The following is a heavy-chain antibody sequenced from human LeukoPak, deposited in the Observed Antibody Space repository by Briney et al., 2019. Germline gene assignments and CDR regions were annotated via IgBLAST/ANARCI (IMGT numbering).Heavy chain of an antibody. J-gene: IGHJ3*02. Sequence: SVRVSCKASGGTFNTYSFNWVRQAPGQGLEWMGRVIPMLGTAKYGQNFQGGVTLTADESTSTAYLELSSLRTEDTAVYYCARCQLASGSSEAFDIWGKGTMVTVSS. V-gene: IGHV1-69*11. D-gene: IGHD1-26*01. CDR3: ARCQLASGSSEAFDI. CDR2: VIPMLGTA. CDR1: GGTFNTYS.